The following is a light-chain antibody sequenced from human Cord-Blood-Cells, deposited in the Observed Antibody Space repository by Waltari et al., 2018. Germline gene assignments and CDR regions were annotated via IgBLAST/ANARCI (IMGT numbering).Light chain of an antibody. CDR1: SSDVGGYNY. Sequence: QSALTQPPSASGSPGQSVTIYCTGTSSDVGGYNYVPWYQQHPGKAPKLIIYEVSKRPSGVPDRFSGSKSGNTASLTVSGLQAEDEADYYCSSYAGSNNYVFGTGTKVTVL. CDR2: EVS. V-gene: IGLV2-8*01. CDR3: SSYAGSNNYV. J-gene: IGLJ1*01.